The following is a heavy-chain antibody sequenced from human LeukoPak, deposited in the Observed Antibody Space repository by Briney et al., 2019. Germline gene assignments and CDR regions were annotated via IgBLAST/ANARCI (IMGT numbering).Heavy chain of an antibody. J-gene: IGHJ4*02. CDR3: ARRVGSGYSPFDY. D-gene: IGHD3-22*01. Sequence: GGSLRLSCAASEFTFSSYGMHWVRQAPGKGLEWLAFIHYDGSNKYYADSVKGRFTISRDNSKNTLYLQMNSLRAEDTAVYYCARRVGSGYSPFDYWGQGTLVTVSS. CDR1: EFTFSSYG. CDR2: IHYDGSNK. V-gene: IGHV3-30*02.